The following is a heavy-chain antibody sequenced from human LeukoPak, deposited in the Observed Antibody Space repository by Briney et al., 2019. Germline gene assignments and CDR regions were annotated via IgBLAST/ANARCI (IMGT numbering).Heavy chain of an antibody. D-gene: IGHD2-21*02. Sequence: PGGSLRLSCATSEFTFRNYWMTWVRQAPGKGLEWVANIKEDGGEINYLDSVKGRFTISRDNAKNSLFLKMNSLRAEDTAVYYCARERVLCSGADCKSYFEYWGQGTLVTVSS. CDR3: ARERVLCSGADCKSYFEY. CDR1: EFTFRNYW. V-gene: IGHV3-7*01. J-gene: IGHJ4*02. CDR2: IKEDGGEI.